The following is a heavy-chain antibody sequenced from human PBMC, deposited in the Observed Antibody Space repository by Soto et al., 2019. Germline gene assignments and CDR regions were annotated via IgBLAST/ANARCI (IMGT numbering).Heavy chain of an antibody. D-gene: IGHD2-15*01. V-gene: IGHV3-48*03. CDR2: IHPGGQTI. Sequence: EVQLVESGGGLVQPGGSLRLSCAASGFTFSSSEMYWVRQAPGKGLEWISYIHPGGQTIFYGVSVKGRFTISRDNAKHSVHLQMNSLRAEDAAVYYCARRGSRWGRGTKVTVSS. J-gene: IGHJ3*01. CDR1: GFTFSSSE. CDR3: ARRGSR.